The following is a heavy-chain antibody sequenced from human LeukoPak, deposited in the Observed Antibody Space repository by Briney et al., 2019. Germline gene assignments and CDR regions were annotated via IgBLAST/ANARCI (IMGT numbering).Heavy chain of an antibody. CDR2: IRYDGTNK. D-gene: IGHD3-3*01. J-gene: IGHJ4*02. CDR1: GFTFSSFG. Sequence: GGSLRLSCAASGFTFSSFGMHWVRQAPGKGLEWVAFIRYDGTNKYYADSVKGRFTISRDNSKNTLYPQMNSLRAEDTAVYYCVKNYDFWSSDYYFDYWGQGTLVTVSS. V-gene: IGHV3-30*02. CDR3: VKNYDFWSSDYYFDY.